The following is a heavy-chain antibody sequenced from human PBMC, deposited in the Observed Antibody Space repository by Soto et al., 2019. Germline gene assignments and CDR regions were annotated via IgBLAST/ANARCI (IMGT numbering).Heavy chain of an antibody. Sequence: SETLSLTCTVSVGSISSNYWTWIRQPPGKGLEWIGYVYNSGSTNYNPSLKSRVTISEDTSKSQFSLKVNSMTAADTAVYYCARYRREAVAGYTLDNWGQGILVTVSS. CDR2: VYNSGST. CDR3: ARYRREAVAGYTLDN. J-gene: IGHJ4*02. V-gene: IGHV4-59*01. D-gene: IGHD6-13*01. CDR1: VGSISSNY.